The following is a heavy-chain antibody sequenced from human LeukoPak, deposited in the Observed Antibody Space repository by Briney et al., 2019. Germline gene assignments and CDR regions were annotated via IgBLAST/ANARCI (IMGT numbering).Heavy chain of an antibody. CDR3: ARETEGYYDSSGYLDY. V-gene: IGHV4-59*01. D-gene: IGHD3-22*01. J-gene: IGHJ4*02. CDR1: GGSISSYY. Sequence: SETLSLTCTVSGGSISSYYWSWIRPPPGKGLEWIGYIYYSGSTNYNPSLKSRVTISVDTSKNQFSLKLSSVTAADTAVYYCARETEGYYDSSGYLDYWGQGTLVTVSS. CDR2: IYYSGST.